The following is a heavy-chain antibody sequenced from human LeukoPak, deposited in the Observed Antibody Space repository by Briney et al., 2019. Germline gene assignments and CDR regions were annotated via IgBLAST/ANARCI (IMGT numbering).Heavy chain of an antibody. J-gene: IGHJ5*02. D-gene: IGHD2-8*01. CDR2: INPNSGGT. CDR3: ARDRSRYCTNGVCRGVLWFDP. Sequence: ASVKVSCKASGYTFTGYYMHWVRQAPGQGLEWMGWINPNSGGTNYAQKFQGRVTMTRDTSISTAYMELSRLRSDDTAVYYCARDRSRYCTNGVCRGVLWFDPWGQGTLVTVSS. V-gene: IGHV1-2*02. CDR1: GYTFTGYY.